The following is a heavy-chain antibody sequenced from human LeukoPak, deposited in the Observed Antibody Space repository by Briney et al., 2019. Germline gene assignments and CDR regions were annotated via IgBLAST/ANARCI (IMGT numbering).Heavy chain of an antibody. J-gene: IGHJ4*02. CDR2: INHSGST. CDR3: ARAYYDFWSGYYTEALDY. CDR1: GGSFSGYY. D-gene: IGHD3-3*01. V-gene: IGHV4-34*01. Sequence: SETLSLTCAVYGGSFSGYYWSWIRQPPGKGLEWIGEINHSGSTNYNPSLKSRVTISVDTSKNQFSLKLSSVTAADTAVYYCARAYYDFWSGYYTEALDYWGQGTLVTVSS.